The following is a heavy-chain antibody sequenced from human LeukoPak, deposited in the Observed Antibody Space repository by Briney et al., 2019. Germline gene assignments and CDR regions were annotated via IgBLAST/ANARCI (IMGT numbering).Heavy chain of an antibody. CDR3: AKRMEGSSKIFDL. V-gene: IGHV3-23*01. CDR2: ISVSGIRT. D-gene: IGHD3-3*01. Sequence: PGWTLTLSCLPSRFTFSNYTMILVRQAPATRLEWVSVISVSGIRTYYEESVKGRFTISRDNAKNTLYLQMNTLRGEDTAVYYCAKRMEGSSKIFDLWGSGTLVSVSS. CDR1: RFTFSNYT. J-gene: IGHJ2*01.